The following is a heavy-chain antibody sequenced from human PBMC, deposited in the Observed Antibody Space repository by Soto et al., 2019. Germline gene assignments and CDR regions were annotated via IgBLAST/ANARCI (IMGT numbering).Heavy chain of an antibody. CDR2: INPSGGST. V-gene: IGHV1-46*01. J-gene: IGHJ5*02. D-gene: IGHD3-10*01. CDR3: ARVAYYGSGSYSYWFDP. CDR1: GYTFTSYY. Sequence: QVQLVQSGAEVKKPGASVKVSCKASGYTFTSYYMHWVRQAPGQGLEWMGIINPSGGSTSYAQKFQGRVTMTRDTSTSTVYMELSSLRSEDTAVYYCARVAYYGSGSYSYWFDPWGQGTLVTVSS.